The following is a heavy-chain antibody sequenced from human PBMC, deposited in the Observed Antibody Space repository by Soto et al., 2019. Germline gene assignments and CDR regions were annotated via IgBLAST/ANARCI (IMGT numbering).Heavy chain of an antibody. V-gene: IGHV1-69*13. D-gene: IGHD5-12*01. J-gene: IGHJ4*02. CDR1: GGTFSSYA. CDR2: IIPIFGTA. CDR3: AGGGDGYNYPSIY. Sequence: ASVKVSCKASGGTFSSYAISWVRQAPGQGLEWMGGIIPIFGTANYAQKFQGRVTVTADESTSTAYMELSSLRSEDTVVYYCAGGGDGYNYPSIYCGQGTLVTVSS.